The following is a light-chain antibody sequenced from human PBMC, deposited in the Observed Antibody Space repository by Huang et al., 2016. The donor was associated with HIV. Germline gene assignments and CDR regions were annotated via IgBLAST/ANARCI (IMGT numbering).Light chain of an antibody. V-gene: IGKV3-20*01. CDR2: GAS. Sequence: EVVLMQSPGTLSLSLGERATLSCKANQVVSSSYLAWYQQKPGQAPRLLIYGASSRASGIPDRFSGSGSGTDFTLIINGLEPEDFAMYYCQQFGDPFAFGGGTKVEI. CDR1: QVVSSSY. CDR3: QQFGDPFA. J-gene: IGKJ4*01.